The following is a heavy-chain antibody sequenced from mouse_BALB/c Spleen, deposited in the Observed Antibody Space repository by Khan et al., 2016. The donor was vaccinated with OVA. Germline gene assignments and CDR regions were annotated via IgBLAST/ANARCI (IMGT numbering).Heavy chain of an antibody. CDR3: ARQPYYHYNIMDY. CDR1: GFSLTNYG. CDR2: IWHDGST. D-gene: IGHD2-10*01. Sequence: VQLQESGPGLVAPSQSLSITCTISGFSLTNYGVHWVRQPPGKGLEWLVVIWHDGSTTYNSALKSRLTISKDNSKSQVFLKMNSLQTDDTAMYFCARQPYYHYNIMDYWGQGTSVTASS. J-gene: IGHJ4*01. V-gene: IGHV2-6-1*01.